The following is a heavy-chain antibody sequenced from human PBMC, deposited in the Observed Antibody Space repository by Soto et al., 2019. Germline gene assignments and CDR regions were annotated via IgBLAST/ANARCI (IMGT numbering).Heavy chain of an antibody. CDR3: ARMIMYSSSSFFDY. V-gene: IGHV1-18*01. Sequence: ASVKVSCKASGYTFTSYGISWVRQAPGQGLEWMGWIGAYNGNTNYAQKLQGRVTMTTDTSTSTAYMELRSLRSDDTAVYYCARMIMYSSSSFFDYWGQGTLVTVSS. CDR2: IGAYNGNT. J-gene: IGHJ4*02. CDR1: GYTFTSYG. D-gene: IGHD6-13*01.